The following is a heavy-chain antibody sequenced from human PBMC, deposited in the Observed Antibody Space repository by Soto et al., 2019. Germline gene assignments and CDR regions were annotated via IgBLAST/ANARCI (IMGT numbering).Heavy chain of an antibody. D-gene: IGHD6-13*01. V-gene: IGHV3-30-3*01. CDR3: ARSSSSSWYYYYYYYGMDV. Sequence: PGGSLRLSCAASGFTFSSYAMHWFRQAPGKGLEWVAVISYDGSNKYYADSVKGRFTISRDNSKNTLYLQMNSLRAEDTAVYYCARSSSSSWYYYYYYYGMDVWGQGTTVTVSS. CDR2: ISYDGSNK. J-gene: IGHJ6*02. CDR1: GFTFSSYA.